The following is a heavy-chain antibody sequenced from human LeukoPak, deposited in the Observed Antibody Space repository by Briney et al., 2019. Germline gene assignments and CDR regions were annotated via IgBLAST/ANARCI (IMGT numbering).Heavy chain of an antibody. CDR2: MNPNSGNT. CDR3: ARASSSWYPYYFDY. Sequence: ASVKVSCKASGYTFTSYDINWVRQATGQGLEWMGWMNPNSGNTGYAQKFQGRVTMTRNTSISTAYMELSSLRSGDTAVYYCARASSSWYPYYFDYWGQGTLVTVSS. J-gene: IGHJ4*02. V-gene: IGHV1-8*01. CDR1: GYTFTSYD. D-gene: IGHD6-13*01.